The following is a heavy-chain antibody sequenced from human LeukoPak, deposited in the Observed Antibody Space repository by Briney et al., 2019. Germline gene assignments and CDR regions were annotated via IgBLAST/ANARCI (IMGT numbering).Heavy chain of an antibody. CDR3: ARQRPWGLSRYFDY. CDR1: GGSISGYY. Sequence: SETLSLTCTVSGGSISGYYWNWIRQPAGKGLEWIGRIYISGSTNYNPSLKSRVTISVDTSKNQFSLKLTSVTAADTAVYFCARQRPWGLSRYFDYWGQGTLVTVSS. D-gene: IGHD7-27*01. CDR2: IYISGST. J-gene: IGHJ4*02. V-gene: IGHV4-4*07.